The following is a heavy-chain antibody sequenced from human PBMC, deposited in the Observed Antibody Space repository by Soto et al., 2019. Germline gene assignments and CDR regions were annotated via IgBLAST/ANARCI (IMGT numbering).Heavy chain of an antibody. Sequence: SETLSLTCTVSGASVSDTGYSWSWIRQPPGKGLECIGSIYYSGTTNYNPSLKSRVTISIDTSRNQFSLKLSSMTAADTAVYYCTRGVAIWGQGTLVTSPQ. CDR3: TRGVAI. V-gene: IGHV4-61*08. J-gene: IGHJ4*02. CDR2: IYYSGTT. CDR1: GASVSDTGYS.